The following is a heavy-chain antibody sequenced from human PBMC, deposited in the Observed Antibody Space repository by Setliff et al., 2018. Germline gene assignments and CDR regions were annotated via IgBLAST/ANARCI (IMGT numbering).Heavy chain of an antibody. CDR3: ARDRISRYYDSGAHAFDI. V-gene: IGHV3-7*03. J-gene: IGHJ3*02. CDR1: AFTFKNYW. Sequence: GGSLRLSCAASAFTFKNYWMSWVRQAPGKGLEWVANIKGDGSEKFYLDSVKGRFTISRDNAKNSLYLQMNSLRAEDTAVYYCARDRISRYYDSGAHAFDIWGQGTMVTVSS. D-gene: IGHD3-22*01. CDR2: IKGDGSEK.